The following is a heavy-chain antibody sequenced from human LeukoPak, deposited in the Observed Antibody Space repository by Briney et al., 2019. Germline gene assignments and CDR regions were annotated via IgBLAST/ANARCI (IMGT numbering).Heavy chain of an antibody. V-gene: IGHV1-46*01. CDR1: GYTFINYY. CDR2: INPSGGST. J-gene: IGHJ1*01. CDR3: ARDEGTSILGW. Sequence: ASVKVSCKASGYTFINYYMHWVRQAPGQGLEWMGIINPSGGSTSYAQKFQGRVTMTRDTSTSTVYMELSSLRSEDTAVYYCARDEGTSILGWWGQGTLVTVSS. D-gene: IGHD2-21*01.